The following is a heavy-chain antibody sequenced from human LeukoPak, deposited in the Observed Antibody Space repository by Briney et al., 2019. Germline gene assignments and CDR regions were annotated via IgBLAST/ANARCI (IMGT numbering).Heavy chain of an antibody. CDR3: VHSTVTTFDY. Sequence: ASVKVSCKASGYTFTDYYMHWVRQAPGQGLEWMGYINPNSGGTKYAQKFQGRVTMTRDTSISTAYMELSRLRPDDTAVYYCVHSTVTTFDYWGQGTLVTVSS. V-gene: IGHV1-2*02. D-gene: IGHD4-17*01. CDR2: INPNSGGT. CDR1: GYTFTDYY. J-gene: IGHJ4*02.